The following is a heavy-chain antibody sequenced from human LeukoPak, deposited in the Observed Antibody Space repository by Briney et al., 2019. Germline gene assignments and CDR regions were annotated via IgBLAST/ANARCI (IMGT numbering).Heavy chain of an antibody. J-gene: IGHJ5*02. CDR3: ARDADYYGSGSYSP. CDR1: GGSISSYY. CDR2: IYTSGST. V-gene: IGHV4-4*07. D-gene: IGHD3-10*01. Sequence: PSETLSLTCSVSGGSISSYYWSWIQQPAGNGLEWIGRIYTSGSTNYNPSLKSRVTMSVDTSKNQFSLKLSSVTAADTAVYYCARDADYYGSGSYSPWGQGTLVTVSS.